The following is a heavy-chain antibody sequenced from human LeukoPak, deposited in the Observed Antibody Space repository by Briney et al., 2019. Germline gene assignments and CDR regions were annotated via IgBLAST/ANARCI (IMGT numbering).Heavy chain of an antibody. CDR3: ARDAAAGTYWYFDL. D-gene: IGHD6-13*01. CDR2: ISSSSSTI. Sequence: GGSLRLSCAASGFTFSSYSMNWVRQAPGRGLEWVSYISSSSSTIYYADSVKGRLSISRDNAKNSLYLQMNSLRDEDTAVYYCARDAAAGTYWYFDLWGRGTLVTVSS. V-gene: IGHV3-48*02. J-gene: IGHJ2*01. CDR1: GFTFSSYS.